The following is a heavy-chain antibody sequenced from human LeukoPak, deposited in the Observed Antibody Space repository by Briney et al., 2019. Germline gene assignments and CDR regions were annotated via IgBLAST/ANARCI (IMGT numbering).Heavy chain of an antibody. CDR1: GYTFTSYD. D-gene: IGHD6-19*01. Sequence: ASVKVSCKASGYTFTSYDINWVRQATGQGLEWMGWINPNSGGTNYAQKFQGRVTMTRDTSISTAYMELSRLRSDDTAVYYCARAKWLVPRDYWGQGTLVTVSS. J-gene: IGHJ4*02. CDR3: ARAKWLVPRDY. CDR2: INPNSGGT. V-gene: IGHV1-2*02.